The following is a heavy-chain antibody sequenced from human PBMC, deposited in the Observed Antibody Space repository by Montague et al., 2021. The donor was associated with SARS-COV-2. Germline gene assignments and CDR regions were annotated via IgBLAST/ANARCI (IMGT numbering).Heavy chain of an antibody. D-gene: IGHD1-1*01. V-gene: IGHV4-39*01. CDR1: GVSISSSHYC. CDR2: IFYDGTS. CDR3: ARHTAWNVAPCNFDY. Sequence: SETLSLTCTVSGVSISSSHYCWSWLRQTPGQGLEWIGNIFYDGTSRPNPSLNSRVTISVYTSKFQLSLRLISVTAAVTAVYFCARHTAWNVAPCNFDYWGQGAVVTVSS. J-gene: IGHJ4*02.